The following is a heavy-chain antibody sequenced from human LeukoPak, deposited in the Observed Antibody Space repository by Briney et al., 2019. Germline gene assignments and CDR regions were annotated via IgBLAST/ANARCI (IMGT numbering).Heavy chain of an antibody. CDR1: GFTFSSYS. D-gene: IGHD6-13*01. Sequence: PGGSLRLSFAASGFTFSSYSMNWVRQAPGKGLEWVSSISSSSSYIYYADSVKGRFTISRDNAKNSLYLQMNSLRAEDTAVYYCARDQEQLVRDAFDIWGQGTMVTVSS. V-gene: IGHV3-21*01. CDR2: ISSSSSYI. J-gene: IGHJ3*02. CDR3: ARDQEQLVRDAFDI.